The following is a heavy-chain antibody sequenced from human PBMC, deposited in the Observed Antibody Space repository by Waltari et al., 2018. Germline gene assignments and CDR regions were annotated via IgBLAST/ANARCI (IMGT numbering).Heavy chain of an antibody. J-gene: IGHJ5*02. V-gene: IGHV4-34*01. CDR2: INHSGST. D-gene: IGHD3-9*01. CDR1: GGSFSGYY. Sequence: QVQLQQWGAGLLKPSETLSLTCAVYGGSFSGYYWSWIRQPPGKGLEWIGEINHSGSTNYTPSLKIRVTISVDTSKNQFSLKLSSVTAADTAVYYCARHSRYFDWFRPFDPWGQGTLVTVSS. CDR3: ARHSRYFDWFRPFDP.